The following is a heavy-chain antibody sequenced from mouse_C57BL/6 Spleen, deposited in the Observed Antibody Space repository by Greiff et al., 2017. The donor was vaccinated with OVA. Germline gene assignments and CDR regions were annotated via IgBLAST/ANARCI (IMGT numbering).Heavy chain of an antibody. V-gene: IGHV1-82*01. CDR1: GYAFSSSW. CDR2: IYPGDGYT. CDR3: AGSDGSRYYAMDG. D-gene: IGHD1-1*01. Sequence: VQLQQSGPELVKPGASVKISCKASGYAFSSSWMNWVKQRPGKGLEWIGRIYPGDGYTKYNGKFKGKATLTADKSSSTAYMQLSSLTSEDSAVYFCAGSDGSRYYAMDGWGQGTSVTVSS. J-gene: IGHJ4*01.